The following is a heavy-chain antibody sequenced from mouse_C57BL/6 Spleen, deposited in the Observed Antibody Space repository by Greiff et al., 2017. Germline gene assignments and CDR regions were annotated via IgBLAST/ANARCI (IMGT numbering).Heavy chain of an antibody. CDR3: TTDCGSKGDAMDY. V-gene: IGHV14-1*01. D-gene: IGHD1-1*01. CDR2: IDPEDGDT. Sequence: EVQLQQSGAELVRPGASVKLSCTASGFNIKDYYMHWVKQRPEQGLEWIGRIDPEDGDTNYAPKFQGKATMTADTSSNTAYLQLSSLTSEDTAVYYCTTDCGSKGDAMDYWGKGTSVTVSS. CDR1: GFNIKDYY. J-gene: IGHJ4*01.